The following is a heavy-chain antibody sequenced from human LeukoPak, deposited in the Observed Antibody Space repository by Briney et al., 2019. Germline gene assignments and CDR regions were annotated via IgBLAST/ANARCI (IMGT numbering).Heavy chain of an antibody. Sequence: PGGSLRLSCAASGFTFDDYGMSWVRQAPGKGLEWVSGINWNGGSTGYADSVKGRFTISRDNAENSLYLQMNSLRAEDTAVYYCARHRAYYCSGGSCYLPDYWGQGTLVTVSS. D-gene: IGHD2-15*01. J-gene: IGHJ4*02. CDR1: GFTFDDYG. V-gene: IGHV3-20*04. CDR3: ARHRAYYCSGGSCYLPDY. CDR2: INWNGGST.